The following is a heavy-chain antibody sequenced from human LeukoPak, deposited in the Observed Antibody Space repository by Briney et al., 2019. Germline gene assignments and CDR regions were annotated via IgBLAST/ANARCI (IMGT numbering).Heavy chain of an antibody. J-gene: IGHJ3*02. V-gene: IGHV4-39*01. D-gene: IGHD3-10*01. Sequence: SETLSLTCTVSGGSISSSSYYWGWIRQPPGKGLEWIGSIYYSGSTYYNPSLKSRVTISVDTSKNQFSLKLSSVTAADTAVYYCASSTVLLWFGELVEAFDIWGQGTMVTVSS. CDR3: ASSTVLLWFGELVEAFDI. CDR2: IYYSGST. CDR1: GGSISSSSYY.